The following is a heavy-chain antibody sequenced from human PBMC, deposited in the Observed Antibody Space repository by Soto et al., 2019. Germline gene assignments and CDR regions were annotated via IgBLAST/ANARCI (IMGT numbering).Heavy chain of an antibody. V-gene: IGHV1-69*13. D-gene: IGHD6-19*01. Sequence: GASVKVSCKASGGTFSSYAISWVRQAPGQGLEWMGGIIPIFGTANYAQKFQGRVTITADESTSTAYMELSSLRSEDTAVYYCARELAVAGTTGAFDIWGQGTMVTVSS. CDR2: IIPIFGTA. J-gene: IGHJ3*02. CDR1: GGTFSSYA. CDR3: ARELAVAGTTGAFDI.